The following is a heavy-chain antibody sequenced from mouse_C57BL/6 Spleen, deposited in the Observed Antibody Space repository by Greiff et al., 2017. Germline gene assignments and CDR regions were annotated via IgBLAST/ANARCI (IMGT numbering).Heavy chain of an antibody. CDR1: GFNIKNTY. V-gene: IGHV14-3*01. D-gene: IGHD2-4*01. Sequence: EVQLQQSVAELVRPGASVKLSCTASGFNIKNTYMHWVKQRPDQGLEWIGRIDPANGNTKYAPKFQGKAPITAATSSNTAYLPLSSLPSEAPAIDYCAREGGADYDVGFAYWGQGTLVTVSA. CDR2: IDPANGNT. J-gene: IGHJ3*01. CDR3: AREGGADYDVGFAY.